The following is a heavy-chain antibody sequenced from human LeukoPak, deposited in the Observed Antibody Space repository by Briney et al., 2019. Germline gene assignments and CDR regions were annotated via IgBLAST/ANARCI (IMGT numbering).Heavy chain of an antibody. J-gene: IGHJ3*02. D-gene: IGHD2-2*01. Sequence: PGGSLRLSCAASGFTFSTYAIHWVRQAPGKGLEWVALLSYDGSSKYYADSVKGRFTVSRDNSKNRLFLQMNSLSPGDTAVYYCARAGYCISANYYQGAFDIWGQGTMVTVSS. CDR3: ARAGYCISANYYQGAFDI. CDR1: GFTFSTYA. CDR2: LSYDGSSK. V-gene: IGHV3-30-3*01.